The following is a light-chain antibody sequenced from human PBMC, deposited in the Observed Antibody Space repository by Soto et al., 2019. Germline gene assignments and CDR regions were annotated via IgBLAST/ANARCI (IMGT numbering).Light chain of an antibody. CDR1: SSDVGGYNY. CDR2: EVN. J-gene: IGLJ1*01. Sequence: QSVLTQPASVSGSPGQSITISCTGTSSDVGGYNYVSWYQQHPGKAPKLMIYEVNYRPSGGSNRFSGSKSGNTASLTISGLQAEDGADYYCSAYTSSSSHYVFGTGTKVTV. V-gene: IGLV2-14*01. CDR3: SAYTSSSSHYV.